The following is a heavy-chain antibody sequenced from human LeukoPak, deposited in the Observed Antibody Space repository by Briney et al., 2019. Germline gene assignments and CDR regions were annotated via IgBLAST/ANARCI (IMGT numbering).Heavy chain of an antibody. D-gene: IGHD3-22*01. CDR2: ISYDGSNK. CDR3: ARVDYYDSSGYYDDAFDI. V-gene: IGHV3-30-3*01. CDR1: GFTFSSYA. J-gene: IGHJ3*02. Sequence: GGSLRLSWAASGFTFSSYAMHRVRQAPGKGLEWVAVISYDGSNKYYADSVKGRFTISRDNSKNTLYLQMNSLRAEDTAVYYCARVDYYDSSGYYDDAFDIWGQGTMVTVSS.